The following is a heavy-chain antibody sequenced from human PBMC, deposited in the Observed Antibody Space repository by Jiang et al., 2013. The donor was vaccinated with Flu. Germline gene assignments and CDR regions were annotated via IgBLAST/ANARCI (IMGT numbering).Heavy chain of an antibody. CDR3: ARDLIAVVDYDAFDI. Sequence: GDSVSSNTAAWNWIRQSPSRGLEWLGRTYYRSKWYNDYAVSVKSRMIINPDTSKNQFSLQLNSVTPEDTAVYYCARDLIAVVDYDAFDIWGQGTMVTVSS. J-gene: IGHJ3*02. D-gene: IGHD6-19*01. V-gene: IGHV6-1*01. CDR1: GDSVSSNTAA. CDR2: TYYRSKWYN.